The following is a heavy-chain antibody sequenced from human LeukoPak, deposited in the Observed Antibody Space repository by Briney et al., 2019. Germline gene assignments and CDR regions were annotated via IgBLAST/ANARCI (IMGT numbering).Heavy chain of an antibody. CDR3: YTLTGYTYGMDV. CDR2: ISGSGGST. J-gene: IGHJ6*04. CDR1: GFTFSSYA. D-gene: IGHD3-9*01. V-gene: IGHV3-23*01. Sequence: GGSLRLSCAASGFTFSSYAMSWVRQAPGKGLEWVSAISGSGGSTYYADSVKGRFTISRDNSKNTLYLQMNSLRAEDTAVYYCYTLTGYTYGMDVWGKGTTVTVSS.